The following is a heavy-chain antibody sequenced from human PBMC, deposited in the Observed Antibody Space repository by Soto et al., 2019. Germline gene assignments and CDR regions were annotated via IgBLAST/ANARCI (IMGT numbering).Heavy chain of an antibody. D-gene: IGHD2-2*02. CDR1: GFTFDDYA. V-gene: IGHV3-20*04. CDR2: INWNGRST. J-gene: IGHJ4*02. CDR3: ARCSSTSGYIMASFDY. Sequence: EVQLVESGGGVVRPGGSLRLSCAASGFTFDDYAMSWVRQAPGKGLEWVAGINWNGRSTTYAASLKGRFTISRDHAKNSLHLQINRLRAEDTALYFCARCSSTSGYIMASFDYWGQGTLVTVSS.